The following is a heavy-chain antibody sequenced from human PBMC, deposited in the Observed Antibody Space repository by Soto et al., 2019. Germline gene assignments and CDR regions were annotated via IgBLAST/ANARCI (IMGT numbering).Heavy chain of an antibody. CDR1: GFTFTSYA. J-gene: IGHJ4*02. CDR2: ISGGGGNT. D-gene: IGHD3-10*01. CDR3: AKYEPGIGFDY. Sequence: GSLRLSCAASGFTFTSYAMSWVRQAPGKGLEWVSGISGGGGNTYYADSVKGRFTISRDNSKNTLYLQMNSLRAEDTAVYYCAKYEPGIGFDYWGQGTLVTVSS. V-gene: IGHV3-23*01.